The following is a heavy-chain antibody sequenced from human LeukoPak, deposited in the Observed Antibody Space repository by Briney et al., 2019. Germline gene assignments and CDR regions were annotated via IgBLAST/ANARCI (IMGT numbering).Heavy chain of an antibody. J-gene: IGHJ5*02. V-gene: IGHV1-2*06. CDR1: GYTFTGYY. Sequence: GASVKVSCKASGYTFTGYYMHWVRQAPGQGLEWMGRINPNSGGTNYAQKFQGRVTMTRDTSISTAYMELSRLRSDDTAVYYCAGPHCSSTSCYAETQNWFDPWGQGTLVTVSS. CDR3: AGPHCSSTSCYAETQNWFDP. D-gene: IGHD2-2*01. CDR2: INPNSGGT.